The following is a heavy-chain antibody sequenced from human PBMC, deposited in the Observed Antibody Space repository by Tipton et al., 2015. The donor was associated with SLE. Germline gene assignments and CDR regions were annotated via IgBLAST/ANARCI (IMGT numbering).Heavy chain of an antibody. CDR3: ASSNGYSSSWYGPYNWFDP. D-gene: IGHD6-13*01. V-gene: IGHV4-39*07. Sequence: TLSLTCTVSGGSIYTSAYYWGWIRQPPGKGLEWIGSIYSGGSTYYNPSLKSRVTVSVDTSKNQFSLKLSSVTAADTAVYYCASSNGYSSSWYGPYNWFDPWGQGTLVTVSS. J-gene: IGHJ5*02. CDR2: IYSGGST. CDR1: GGSIYTSAYY.